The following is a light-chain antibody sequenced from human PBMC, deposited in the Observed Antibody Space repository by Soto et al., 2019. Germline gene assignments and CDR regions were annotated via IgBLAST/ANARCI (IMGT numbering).Light chain of an antibody. V-gene: IGKV3-20*01. J-gene: IGKJ5*01. Sequence: EIVLTQSPGTLSLSPRERGTLXRRASQSVSSSYLAWYQQKPGQAPSLLIYGASSRATGIPDRFSGSGSGTDFTLTISRLEPEDFAVYYCQQYGSSITFGQGTRLEIK. CDR1: QSVSSSY. CDR2: GAS. CDR3: QQYGSSIT.